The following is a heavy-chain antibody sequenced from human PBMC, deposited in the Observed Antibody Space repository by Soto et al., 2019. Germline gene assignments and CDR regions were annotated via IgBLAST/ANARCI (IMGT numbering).Heavy chain of an antibody. V-gene: IGHV4-31*03. CDR3: ARSVFP. J-gene: IGHJ5*02. CDR2: IYYSGST. Sequence: PSETLSLTCTVYGGSFSGYYWSWIRQHPGKGLEWIGYIYYSGSTYYKPSLKSRVTISVDTSKNQFSLKLSSVTAADTAVYYCARSVFPWGRGTVVTVSS. CDR1: GGSFSGYY.